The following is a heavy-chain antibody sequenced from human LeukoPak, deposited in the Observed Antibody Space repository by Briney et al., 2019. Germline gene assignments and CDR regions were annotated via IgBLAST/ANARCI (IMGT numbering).Heavy chain of an antibody. J-gene: IGHJ4*02. CDR2: INPRGGST. V-gene: IGHV1-46*01. Sequence: ASVKVSCKASGYTFTNYHMHWVRQAPGQGPEWMGIINPRGGSTTYAQKIQGRVTMTSDTSTGTFYMQLSSLTSEDTAVYYCARDGGHYGDSDSWGQGTQVTVSA. CDR1: GYTFTNYH. D-gene: IGHD4-17*01. CDR3: ARDGGHYGDSDS.